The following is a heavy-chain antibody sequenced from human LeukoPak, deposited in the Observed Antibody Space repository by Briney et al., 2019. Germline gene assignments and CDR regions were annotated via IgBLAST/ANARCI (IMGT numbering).Heavy chain of an antibody. J-gene: IGHJ3*02. CDR2: INPSGGST. CDR1: GYTFTSYY. D-gene: IGHD3-22*01. CDR3: ARNMGGARAITLNVVVQGGFDI. Sequence: ASVKVSCKASGYTFTSYYMHWVRQAPGQGLEWMGIINPSGGSTSYAQKFQGRVTMTRDMSTSTVYMELSSLRSEDTAVYYCARNMGGARAITLNVVVQGGFDIWGQGTMVTVSS. V-gene: IGHV1-46*01.